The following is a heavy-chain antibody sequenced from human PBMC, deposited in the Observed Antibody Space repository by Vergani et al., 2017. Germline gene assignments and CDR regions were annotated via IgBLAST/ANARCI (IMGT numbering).Heavy chain of an antibody. D-gene: IGHD2-15*01. CDR1: GGSINSHNYY. J-gene: IGHJ4*02. CDR3: ASKRGACRAAYCHSYDF. CDR2: IHTSGST. Sequence: QVQLQESGPGLVKPSQTLSLTCTVSGGSINSHNYYWSWIRQPAGKGLEWIGRIHTSGSTNYNPSLKSRVTMSEDTSRNQFSLNLTSVTAADTPVYFCASKRGACRAAYCHSYDFWGPGTLVGVSS. V-gene: IGHV4-61*02.